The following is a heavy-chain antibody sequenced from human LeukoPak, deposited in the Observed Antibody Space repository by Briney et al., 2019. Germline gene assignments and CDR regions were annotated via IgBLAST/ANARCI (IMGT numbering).Heavy chain of an antibody. CDR1: GFTFSSYA. V-gene: IGHV3-30-3*01. CDR3: ARGIVATIRRGENDAFDI. Sequence: GGSLRLSCAASGFTFSSYAMHWVRQAPGKGLEWVAVISYDGSNKYYADSVKGRFTISRDNSKNTLYLQMNSLRAEDTAVYYCARGIVATIRRGENDAFDIWGQGTMVTVSS. CDR2: ISYDGSNK. D-gene: IGHD5-12*01. J-gene: IGHJ3*02.